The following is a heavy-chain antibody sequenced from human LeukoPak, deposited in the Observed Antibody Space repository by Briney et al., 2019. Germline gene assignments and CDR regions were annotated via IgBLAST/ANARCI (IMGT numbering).Heavy chain of an antibody. Sequence: SETLSLTCTVSGGSISSGSYYWSWIRQPAGKGLEWIGRIYTSGSTNYNPSLKSRVTISVDTSKNQFSLKLSSVTAADTAVYYCARVQIGDYMDYWGQGTLVTVSS. D-gene: IGHD2/OR15-2a*01. V-gene: IGHV4-61*02. CDR1: GGSISSGSYY. J-gene: IGHJ4*02. CDR3: ARVQIGDYMDY. CDR2: IYTSGST.